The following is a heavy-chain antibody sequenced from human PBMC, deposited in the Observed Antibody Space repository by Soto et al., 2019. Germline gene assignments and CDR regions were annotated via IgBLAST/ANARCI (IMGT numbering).Heavy chain of an antibody. CDR2: ITPFSGDV. Sequence: SVKVSCKALGNTFTYRYLHWVRQAPGQALEWMGWITPFSGDVHYAQKFQERVTITRDRSINTAYMRMSSLRSEDTAMYFCASGGAGSGPFTWELPAHWGRGTLVPVSS. CDR3: ASGGAGSGPFTWELPAH. V-gene: IGHV1-45*02. CDR1: GNTFTYRY. J-gene: IGHJ4*02. D-gene: IGHD1-26*01.